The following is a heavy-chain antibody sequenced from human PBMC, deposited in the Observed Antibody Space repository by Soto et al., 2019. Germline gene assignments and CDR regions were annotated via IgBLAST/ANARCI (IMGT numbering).Heavy chain of an antibody. D-gene: IGHD2-15*01. Sequence: EVQLVESGGGLVQPGRSLRLSCAASGFTFDDYAMHWVRQAPGKGLEWVSGISWNSGSIGYADSVKGRFTISRDNAKNSLYLQMNSLRAEDTALYYCAKDIRFRDIPYYYGMDVWGQGTTVTVSS. CDR3: AKDIRFRDIPYYYGMDV. CDR1: GFTFDDYA. J-gene: IGHJ6*02. V-gene: IGHV3-9*01. CDR2: ISWNSGSI.